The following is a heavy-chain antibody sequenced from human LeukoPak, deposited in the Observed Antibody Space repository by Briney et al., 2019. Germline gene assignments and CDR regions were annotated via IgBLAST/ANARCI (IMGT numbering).Heavy chain of an antibody. J-gene: IGHJ4*02. V-gene: IGHV4-39*07. CDR1: GGSISSSSYY. D-gene: IGHD3-3*01. CDR3: ARGSGYQIDY. Sequence: SETLSLTCTVSGGSISSSSYYWGWIRQPPGKGLECIRSIYYSGSTYYNPSLKSRVTISVDTSKNQFSLKLSSVTAADTAVYYCARGSGYQIDYWGQGTLVTVSS. CDR2: IYYSGST.